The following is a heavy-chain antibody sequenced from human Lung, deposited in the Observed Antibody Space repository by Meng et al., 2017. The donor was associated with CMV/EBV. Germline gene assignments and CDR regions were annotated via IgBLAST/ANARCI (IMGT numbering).Heavy chain of an antibody. D-gene: IGHD3-10*01. V-gene: IGHV3-74*01. CDR1: GINFNTYW. CDR3: AREPGRGAFDI. Sequence: ESXKISCAVSGINFNTYWMHWVRRVPGKGLVWLSRIYSDGISTRYADSVKGRFTISRDNTKNTLYLQMNGLRAEDTAVYYCAREPGRGAFDIWGQGTMVTVSS. J-gene: IGHJ3*02. CDR2: IYSDGIST.